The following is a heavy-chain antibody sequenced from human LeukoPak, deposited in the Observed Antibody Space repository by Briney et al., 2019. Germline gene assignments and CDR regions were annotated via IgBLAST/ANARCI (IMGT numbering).Heavy chain of an antibody. Sequence: PSETLSLTCTVSGGSISSSSYYWGWIRQPPGKGLEWIGSIYYSGSTYYNPSLKSRVTMSVDTSKNQFSLKLSSVTAADTAMYYCASLRNLEVWGSYRYSYFDYWGQGTLVTVSS. D-gene: IGHD3-16*02. V-gene: IGHV4-39*07. CDR1: GGSISSSSYY. CDR3: ASLRNLEVWGSYRYSYFDY. CDR2: IYYSGST. J-gene: IGHJ4*02.